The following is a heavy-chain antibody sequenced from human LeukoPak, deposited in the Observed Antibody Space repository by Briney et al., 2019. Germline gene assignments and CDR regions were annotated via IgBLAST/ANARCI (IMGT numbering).Heavy chain of an antibody. V-gene: IGHV6-1*01. CDR2: TYFRSKWFT. Sequence: SQTLSLTCAISGDSVSSDRAAWNWIRQSPSRGLEWLGRTYFRSKWFTDYAVSVKSRMTINPDTSENQFTLQLNSMTPEDTAVYYCARVRGTAVTKRDVFDSWGQGTLVTVSS. CDR1: GDSVSSDRAA. J-gene: IGHJ4*02. CDR3: ARVRGTAVTKRDVFDS. D-gene: IGHD6-19*01.